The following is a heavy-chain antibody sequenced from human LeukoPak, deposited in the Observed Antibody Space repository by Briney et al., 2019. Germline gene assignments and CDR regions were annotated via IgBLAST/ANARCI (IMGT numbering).Heavy chain of an antibody. CDR1: GFTFSSYA. J-gene: IGHJ3*02. Sequence: GGSLRLSCAASGFTFSSYAMHWVRQAPGKGLEWVAVISYDGSNKYYADSVKGRFTISRDNSKNTLYLQMNSLRAEDTAVYYCAKDRYGYCSGASCYGDAFDIWGHGTMVTVSS. CDR2: ISYDGSNK. CDR3: AKDRYGYCSGASCYGDAFDI. V-gene: IGHV3-30-3*01. D-gene: IGHD2-15*01.